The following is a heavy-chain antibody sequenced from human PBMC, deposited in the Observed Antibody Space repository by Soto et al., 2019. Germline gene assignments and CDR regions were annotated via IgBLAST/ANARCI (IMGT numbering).Heavy chain of an antibody. D-gene: IGHD5-18*01. Sequence: GESLKISCKGFGYSFTTYWIAWVRQMPGKGLEWMGIIYPGDSRTRYSPSFQGQVTISADKSISTAYLQWSSLKASDTAVYYCVRGDGDYHDGNGYLGRHWGQGTLVTVSS. CDR2: IYPGDSRT. J-gene: IGHJ4*02. CDR3: VRGDGDYHDGNGYLGRH. V-gene: IGHV5-51*01. CDR1: GYSFTTYW.